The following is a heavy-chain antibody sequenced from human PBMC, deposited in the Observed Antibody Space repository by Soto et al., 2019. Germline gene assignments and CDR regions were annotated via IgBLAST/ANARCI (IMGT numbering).Heavy chain of an antibody. D-gene: IGHD6-19*01. V-gene: IGHV3-23*01. CDR1: GFTFSSYA. CDR2: ISGSGGST. J-gene: IGHJ4*02. CDR3: AQDSKQSLPNVVGYYFDY. Sequence: EVQLLASGGGLVQPGGSLRLSCAASGFTFSSYAMSWVRQAPGKGLEWVSAISGSGGSTYYADSVKGQFTISRDNSKNKLYLQMNSLRAEDTAVYYCAQDSKQSLPNVVGYYFDYWGQGTLVTVAS.